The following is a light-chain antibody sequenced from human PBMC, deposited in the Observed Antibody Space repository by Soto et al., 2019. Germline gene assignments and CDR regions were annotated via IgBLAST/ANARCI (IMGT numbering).Light chain of an antibody. CDR1: QSISSW. Sequence: DIQMTQSPSTLSASVGDRVTITCRASQSISSWLAWDQQKPGKAPKLLIYKASSLETGVPSRFSGSGSGTEFPLTISSLQPDDFASYYCQQYGSSSPWTFGPGTKVEVK. V-gene: IGKV1-5*03. CDR2: KAS. CDR3: QQYGSSSPWT. J-gene: IGKJ1*01.